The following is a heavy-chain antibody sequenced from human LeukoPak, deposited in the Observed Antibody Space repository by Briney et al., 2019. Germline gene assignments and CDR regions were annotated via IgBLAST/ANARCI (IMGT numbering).Heavy chain of an antibody. CDR1: GYSFTSYW. D-gene: IGHD4-23*01. Sequence: PGESLKISCKGSGYSFTSYWIGWVRQMPGKGLEWMGIIYPGDSDTGYSPSFQGQVTISADKSISTAYLQWSSLKASDTAMYYCARHVGYGGNLGVPFDYWGQGTLVTVSS. J-gene: IGHJ4*02. V-gene: IGHV5-51*01. CDR3: ARHVGYGGNLGVPFDY. CDR2: IYPGDSDT.